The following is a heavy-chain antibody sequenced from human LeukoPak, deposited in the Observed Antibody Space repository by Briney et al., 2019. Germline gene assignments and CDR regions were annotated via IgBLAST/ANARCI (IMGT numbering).Heavy chain of an antibody. V-gene: IGHV1-3*01. Sequence: ASVKVSCKASGYTFTSYAMHWVRQAPGQRLEWMGWINAGNGNTKYSQKLQGRVTITRDTSASTAYMELSSLRSEDTAVYYCARPSNVLLWFGELSPIDYWGQGTLVTVSS. CDR2: INAGNGNT. D-gene: IGHD3-10*01. CDR3: ARPSNVLLWFGELSPIDY. CDR1: GYTFTSYA. J-gene: IGHJ4*02.